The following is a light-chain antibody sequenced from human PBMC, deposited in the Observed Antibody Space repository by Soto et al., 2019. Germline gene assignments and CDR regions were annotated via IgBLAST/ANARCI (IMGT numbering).Light chain of an antibody. CDR2: GNS. CDR1: SSNIGAGYD. Sequence: QPVLTQPPSVSGAPGQRVTISCTGSSSNIGAGYDVHWYQQLPGTAPKLLLYGNSNRPSGVPDRFSGSKPGTSASLAITGLQAEDEADYCCQSYDSSLSGYVFGTGTKVTVL. J-gene: IGLJ1*01. CDR3: QSYDSSLSGYV. V-gene: IGLV1-40*01.